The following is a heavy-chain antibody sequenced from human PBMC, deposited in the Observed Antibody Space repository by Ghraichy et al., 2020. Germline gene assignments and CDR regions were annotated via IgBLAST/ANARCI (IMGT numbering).Heavy chain of an antibody. Sequence: SGPTLVKPTQTLTLTCTFSGFSLSTSGVSVGWIRQPPGKALEWLALIYWNDDKRYSPSLKSRLTITKDTSKNQVVLTMTNMDPVDTATYYCAHTYYDFWSGYYTAFDYWGQGTLVTVSS. CDR3: AHTYYDFWSGYYTAFDY. CDR2: IYWNDDK. D-gene: IGHD3-3*01. J-gene: IGHJ4*02. V-gene: IGHV2-5*01. CDR1: GFSLSTSGVS.